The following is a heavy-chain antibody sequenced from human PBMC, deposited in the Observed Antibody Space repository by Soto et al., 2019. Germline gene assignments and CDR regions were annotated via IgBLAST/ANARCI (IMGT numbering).Heavy chain of an antibody. Sequence: ASVKVSCKASGYTFRNYGITWVRQAPGQGLEWMGWISPYNGTTKYAEKFQGEMTRTTDTATSTAYMDLRSLRSDDTAVYYCARDGERDTGLNFYYYLHGMDAWGQGTRVTVSS. CDR1: GYTFRNYG. D-gene: IGHD1-1*01. J-gene: IGHJ6*02. V-gene: IGHV1-18*01. CDR2: ISPYNGTT. CDR3: ARDGERDTGLNFYYYLHGMDA.